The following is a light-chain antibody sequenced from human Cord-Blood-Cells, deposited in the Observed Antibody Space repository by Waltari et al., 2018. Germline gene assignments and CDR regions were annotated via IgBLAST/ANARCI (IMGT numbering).Light chain of an antibody. J-gene: IGLJ1*01. Sequence: QSALTQPASVSGSPGQSITIRCPGTSSDVGGYNYVSWYQQHPGKAPKLMIYEVSNRPSGVSNRFSGSKSGNTASLTISGLQAEDEADYYCSSYTSSSTYVFGTGTKVTVL. CDR1: SSDVGGYNY. CDR3: SSYTSSSTYV. CDR2: EVS. V-gene: IGLV2-14*01.